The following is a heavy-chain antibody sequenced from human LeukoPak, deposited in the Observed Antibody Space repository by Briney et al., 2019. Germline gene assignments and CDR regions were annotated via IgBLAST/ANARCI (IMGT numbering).Heavy chain of an antibody. Sequence: SETLSLTCTVSGGSVSSGDYHWSWIRQHPGKGLEWIGYISYAGSTYYNPSLKSRVTILIDTSKNQFSLRLSSVTAADTAVYFCAREVRDIVINSWFDPWGQGTLVTVSS. CDR3: AREVRDIVINSWFDP. CDR2: ISYAGST. V-gene: IGHV4-31*03. J-gene: IGHJ5*02. CDR1: GGSVSSGDYH. D-gene: IGHD2-15*01.